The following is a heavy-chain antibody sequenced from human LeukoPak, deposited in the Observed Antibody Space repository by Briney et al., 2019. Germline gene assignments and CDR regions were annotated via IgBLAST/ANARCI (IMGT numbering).Heavy chain of an antibody. CDR3: AKDGRTGYSSGWYLAEYFQH. Sequence: EGSLRLSCAASGFTFSSYAMNWVRQAPGKGLEWVSSITGIGGSTYYTDSVKGRFTISRDNSKNTLYLQMNSLRAEDTAVYYCAKDGRTGYSSGWYLAEYFQHWGQGTLVTVSS. CDR1: GFTFSSYA. J-gene: IGHJ1*01. V-gene: IGHV3-23*01. D-gene: IGHD6-19*01. CDR2: ITGIGGST.